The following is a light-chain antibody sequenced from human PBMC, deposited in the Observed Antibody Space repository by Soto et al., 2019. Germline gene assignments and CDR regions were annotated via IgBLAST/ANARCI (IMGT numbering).Light chain of an antibody. V-gene: IGKV1-13*02. CDR1: QGVGRA. J-gene: IGKJ5*01. CDR2: DAS. CDR3: QQFNGDPS. Sequence: AIQLTQSPSSLSASVGDRVIITCRASQGVGRAVAWYQLKPGKSPKLLIYDASILETGAPARFSDSGSGTDFTLTISTLQPEDFATYYCQQFNGDPSFGQGTRLDIK.